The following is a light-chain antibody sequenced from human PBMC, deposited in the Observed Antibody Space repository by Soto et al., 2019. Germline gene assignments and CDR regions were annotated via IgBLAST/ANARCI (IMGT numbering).Light chain of an antibody. CDR1: SSDIGAFNH. J-gene: IGLJ3*02. V-gene: IGLV2-14*03. CDR2: DVT. CDR3: SSYSTTSLWV. Sequence: QSALTQPASVSGSPGQSITISCSGTSSDIGAFNHVFWHQQHPGKAPKLVIYDVTNRPSGVSSRFSGSKSGNTASLTISGLQAEDEADYYCSSYSTTSLWVFGGGTKLTVL.